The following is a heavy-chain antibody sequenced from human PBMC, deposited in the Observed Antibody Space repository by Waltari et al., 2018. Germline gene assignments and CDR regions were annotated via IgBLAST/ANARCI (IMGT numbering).Heavy chain of an antibody. CDR1: GYSINSTYY. CDR2: IYHTGNT. J-gene: IGHJ6*03. Sequence: QVQLQESGPGLVKPSETLSLTCRVSGYSINSTYYWGWIRQPPGRGLEWIGTIYHTGNTYYNPSHNSRVTISLDTSNDQFPITLTSVAAADAAIYYCASVGYQGFWNEYSEGGHFYLGVWGKGTTVTVSS. D-gene: IGHD3-3*01. V-gene: IGHV4-38-2*01. CDR3: ASVGYQGFWNEYSEGGHFYLGV.